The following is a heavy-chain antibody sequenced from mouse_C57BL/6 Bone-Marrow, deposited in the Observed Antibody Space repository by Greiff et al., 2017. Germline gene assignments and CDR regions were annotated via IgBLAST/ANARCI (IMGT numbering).Heavy chain of an antibody. CDR3: ARDHIRRSFDY. J-gene: IGHJ2*01. CDR2: ISDGGSYT. CDR1: GFTFSSYA. V-gene: IGHV5-4*01. Sequence: EVKLMESGGGLVKPGGSLKLSCAASGFTFSSYAMSWVRQTPEKRLEWVATISDGGSYTYYPDNVKGRFTISRDNAKNNLYLQMSHLKSEDTAMYYCARDHIRRSFDYWGQGTTLTVSA.